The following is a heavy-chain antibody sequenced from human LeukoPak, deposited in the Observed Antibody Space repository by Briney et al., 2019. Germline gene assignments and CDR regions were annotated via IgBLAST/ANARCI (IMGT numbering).Heavy chain of an antibody. J-gene: IGHJ6*03. D-gene: IGHD5-24*01. CDR3: ASGSLGDGYGVGDYYQYMDV. Sequence: SVKVSCKASGGTFNSHAISWVRQAPGQGLEWMGGIMPLFGTANYAQEFQGRVTFTTDESASTAYMEVSCLRSEDTAVYYCASGSLGDGYGVGDYYQYMDVWGKGTTVTVSS. V-gene: IGHV1-69*05. CDR2: IMPLFGTA. CDR1: GGTFNSHA.